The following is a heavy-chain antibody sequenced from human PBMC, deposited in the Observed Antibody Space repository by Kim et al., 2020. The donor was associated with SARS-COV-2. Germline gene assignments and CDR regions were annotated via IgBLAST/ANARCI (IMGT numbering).Heavy chain of an antibody. V-gene: IGHV3-30-3*01. J-gene: IGHJ6*02. CDR2: RSYDGSNK. CDR1: GFTFSSYA. Sequence: GGSLRLSCAASGFTFSSYAMHWVRQAPGKGLEWVALRSYDGSNKYYADSVKGRFTISRDNSKNTLYLQMNSLRAEDTAVYYCAREIGRGMDVWGQGTTVTVSS. CDR3: AREIGRGMDV.